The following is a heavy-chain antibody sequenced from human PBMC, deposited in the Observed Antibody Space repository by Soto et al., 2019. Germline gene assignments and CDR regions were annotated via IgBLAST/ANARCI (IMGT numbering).Heavy chain of an antibody. CDR2: ITSSGSYV. J-gene: IGHJ6*02. CDR3: VKDEGIEAMDV. Sequence: PXGSLLLSCVTSGFTFSRNTMNWVRQAPGKGLEWVASITSSGSYVYYADSVKGRFSASRDNAKNSLSLQMDSLRPDDTAIYFCVKDEGIEAMDVWGQGTTVTVSS. D-gene: IGHD3-3*02. V-gene: IGHV3-21*01. CDR1: GFTFSRNT.